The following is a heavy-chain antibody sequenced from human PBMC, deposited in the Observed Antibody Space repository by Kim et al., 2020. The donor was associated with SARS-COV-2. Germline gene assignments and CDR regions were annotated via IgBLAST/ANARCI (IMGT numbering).Heavy chain of an antibody. V-gene: IGHV4-39*01. D-gene: IGHD3-22*01. Sequence: SETLSLTCAVTGGSISSSFNYWGWIRQPPGKGLEWIGSVYHSGTTYDSPSLKRRVTVSVDTSKNEFSLKVTSVTAAATAVYCCARLPHDSSGYVDCWGQGNLVTVSS. CDR3: ARLPHDSSGYVDC. CDR1: GGSISSSFNY. J-gene: IGHJ4*02. CDR2: VYHSGTT.